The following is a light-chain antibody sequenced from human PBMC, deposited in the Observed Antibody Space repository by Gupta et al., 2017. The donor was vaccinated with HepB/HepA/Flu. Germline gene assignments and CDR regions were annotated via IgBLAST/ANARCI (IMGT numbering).Light chain of an antibody. V-gene: IGKV4-1*01. J-gene: IGKJ2*01. CDR3: QNYYRTTNT. CDR2: WAA. CDR1: QSVLYSSNNKNY. Sequence: VMPPSPDSLAVSLGERATINCKSSQSVLYSSNNKNYLPWYQQKPGQPPKRLIYWAATQESGIPDRLIGGGSGSVGSSPIRSLQAEDGSGYEGQNYYRTTNTCGQENKLEIK.